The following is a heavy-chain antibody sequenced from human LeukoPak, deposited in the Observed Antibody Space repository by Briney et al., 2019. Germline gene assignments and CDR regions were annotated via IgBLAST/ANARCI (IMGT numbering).Heavy chain of an antibody. CDR2: ISGSGGST. V-gene: IGHV3-23*01. J-gene: IGHJ4*02. Sequence: PGGSLRLSCAASGFTFSSYAMSWVRQAPGKGLEWVSAISGSGGSTYYADSAKGRFTISRDNSKNTLYLQMNSLRAEDTAVYYCAKSVSYFSHFDYWGQGTLVTVSS. CDR1: GFTFSSYA. CDR3: AKSVSYFSHFDY. D-gene: IGHD2/OR15-2a*01.